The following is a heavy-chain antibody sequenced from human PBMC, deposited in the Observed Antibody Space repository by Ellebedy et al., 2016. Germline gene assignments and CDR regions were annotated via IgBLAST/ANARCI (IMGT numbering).Heavy chain of an antibody. Sequence: GESLKISCRGSGYSFTNHWIVWVRQKPGKGLEFTGIIYPGDSDTKYNPSFQGQVTISADRSTSTAYLQWSGLKASDTAMYFCARREYFRGSHWFHPWGQGTLVTVAS. D-gene: IGHD5-12*01. J-gene: IGHJ5*02. V-gene: IGHV5-51*01. CDR2: IYPGDSDT. CDR3: ARREYFRGSHWFHP. CDR1: GYSFTNHW.